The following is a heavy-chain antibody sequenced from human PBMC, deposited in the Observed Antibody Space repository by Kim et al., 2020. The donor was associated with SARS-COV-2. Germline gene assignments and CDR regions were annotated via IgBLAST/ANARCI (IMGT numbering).Heavy chain of an antibody. D-gene: IGHD7-27*01. CDR2: IYNSGGT. CDR3: ARAITGVYYFDY. CDR1: GGSFSSGDYYY. J-gene: IGHJ4*02. Sequence: SETLSLTCTVSGGSFSSGDYYYWSWIRQHPGKGLEWIGYIYNSGGTYYNPSLMSRVTISIDTSKNQFSLRLSSVTAADTAVYFCARAITGVYYFDYWGQGTLVTVSS. V-gene: IGHV4-31*03.